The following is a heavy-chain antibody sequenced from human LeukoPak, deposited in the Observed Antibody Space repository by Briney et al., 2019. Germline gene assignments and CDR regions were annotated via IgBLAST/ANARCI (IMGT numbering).Heavy chain of an antibody. J-gene: IGHJ4*02. CDR1: GVNFASNW. CDR2: INSGGSGT. Sequence: GGSLRLSCAASGVNFASNWMHWVRQTPGKGLMWVSRINSGGSGTSYADSVEGRFTISRDNAKNTLYLQMNSLRAEDTAVYYCARVLYYYDSSADFDYWGQGTLVTVSS. CDR3: ARVLYYYDSSADFDY. D-gene: IGHD3-22*01. V-gene: IGHV3-74*01.